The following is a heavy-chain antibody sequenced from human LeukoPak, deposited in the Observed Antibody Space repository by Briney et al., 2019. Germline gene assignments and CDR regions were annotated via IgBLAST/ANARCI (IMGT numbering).Heavy chain of an antibody. D-gene: IGHD5-24*01. CDR2: LSGSGDDT. J-gene: IGHJ4*02. V-gene: IGHV3-23*01. Sequence: GGSLRLSCASSGFTYSSYAMSLVRQAPGKGLEWVSGLSGSGDDTDYADSVKGRFTISRDNSKNTVYLQMNSLRAEDTAVSYCAVQRGGDGYNTFDYWGQGTLVTVSS. CDR3: AVQRGGDGYNTFDY. CDR1: GFTYSSYA.